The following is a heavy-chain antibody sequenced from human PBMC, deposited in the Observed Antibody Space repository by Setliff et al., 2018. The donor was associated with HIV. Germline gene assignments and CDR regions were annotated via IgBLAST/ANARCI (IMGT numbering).Heavy chain of an antibody. J-gene: IGHJ5*02. D-gene: IGHD3-10*02. V-gene: IGHV4-38-2*01. CDR1: GYSIRSAYY. Sequence: KTSETLSLTCAVSGYSIRSAYYWVWIRQPPGKGLEWIVSIYHGVSSYYNSSTKSRVTISVETSKNQISLKLSSMTAADTAVYYCVRCLGMIHYYVLESWGQGTLVTVSS. CDR3: VRCLGMIHYYVLES. CDR2: IYHGVSS.